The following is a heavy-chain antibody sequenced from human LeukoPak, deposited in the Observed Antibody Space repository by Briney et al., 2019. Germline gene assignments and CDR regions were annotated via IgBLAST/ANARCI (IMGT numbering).Heavy chain of an antibody. CDR2: IYYSGST. CDR1: GGSISSSSYY. CDR3: ASSNYDFWSGYYNWFDH. V-gene: IGHV4-39*01. J-gene: IGHJ5*02. D-gene: IGHD3-3*01. Sequence: PSETLSLTCTVSGGSISSSSYYWGWLRQPPGTGLEWLGSIYYSGSTYYNPSLKSRVTISVDTSKNQFSLKLSSVTAADTAVYYCASSNYDFWSGYYNWFDHWGQGTLVTVSS.